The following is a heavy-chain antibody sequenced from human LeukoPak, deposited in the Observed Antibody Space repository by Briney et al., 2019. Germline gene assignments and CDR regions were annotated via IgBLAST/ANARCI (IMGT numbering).Heavy chain of an antibody. CDR3: ARLISLGGLGYCSGGSCYPIRDFDY. CDR2: MNPNSGNT. V-gene: IGHV1-8*01. J-gene: IGHJ4*02. CDR1: GYTFTSYD. D-gene: IGHD2-15*01. Sequence: ASVKVSCKASGYTFTSYDINWVRQATGQGLEWMGWMNPNSGNTGYAQKFQGRVTMTRNTSISTAYMELSSLRSEDTAVYYCARLISLGGLGYCSGGSCYPIRDFDYWGQGTLVTVSS.